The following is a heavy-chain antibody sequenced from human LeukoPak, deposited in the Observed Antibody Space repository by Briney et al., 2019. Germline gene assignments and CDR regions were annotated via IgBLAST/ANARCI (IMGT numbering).Heavy chain of an antibody. J-gene: IGHJ4*02. V-gene: IGHV3-23*01. CDR3: AKQSAGSAAWYSLHYDF. CDR2: ISASGSDT. Sequence: GGSLRLSCAASGFTFSSYALSWVRQTPGEGLEWASSISASGSDTYHADFVKGRFTISRDNSKDTLYLQMNGLRAEDTAVYFCAKQSAGSAAWYSLHYDFWGQGTLVTVSS. CDR1: GFTFSSYA. D-gene: IGHD6-13*01.